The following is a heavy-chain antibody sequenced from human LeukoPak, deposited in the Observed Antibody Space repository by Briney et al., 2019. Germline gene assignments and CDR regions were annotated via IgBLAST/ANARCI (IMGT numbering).Heavy chain of an antibody. CDR1: GFTFDDYA. D-gene: IGHD6-19*01. CDR3: AKGGPYEIAVAGTFDY. J-gene: IGHJ4*02. Sequence: PGGSLRLSCAASGFTFDDYAMHWVRQAPGKGLGWVSGISWNSGSIGYADSVKGRFTISRDNAKNSLYLQMNSLRAEDTALYYCAKGGPYEIAVAGTFDYWGQGTLVTVSS. V-gene: IGHV3-9*01. CDR2: ISWNSGSI.